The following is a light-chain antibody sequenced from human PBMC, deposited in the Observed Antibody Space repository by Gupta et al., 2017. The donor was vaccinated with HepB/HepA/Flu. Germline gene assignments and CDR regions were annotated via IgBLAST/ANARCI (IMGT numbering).Light chain of an antibody. CDR3: QQCSNWPLT. CDR1: QTVTSN. CDR2: DAS. V-gene: IGKV3-15*01. Sequence: EILMTQSPATLSVSPGERVTLSCRARQTVTSNLAWYQQKPGQAPRLLIYDASTRATGTPARFSGSGSGTEFTLTISSLQAEDFGVYYCQQCSNWPLTFGGGTKVEIK. J-gene: IGKJ4*01.